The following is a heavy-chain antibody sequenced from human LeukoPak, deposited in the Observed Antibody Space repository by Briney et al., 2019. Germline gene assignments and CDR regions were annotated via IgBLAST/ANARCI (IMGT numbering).Heavy chain of an antibody. CDR3: ARRSIRDVWGSYRYNYYYGMDV. CDR2: ISAYNGNT. V-gene: IGHV1-18*01. CDR1: GYTFTSYG. J-gene: IGHJ6*02. Sequence: ASVKVSCKASGYTFTSYGTSWVRQAPGQGLEWMGWISAYNGNTNYAQKLQGRVTMTTDTSTSTAYMELRSLRSDDTAVYYCARRSIRDVWGSYRYNYYYGMDVWGQGTTVTVSS. D-gene: IGHD3-16*02.